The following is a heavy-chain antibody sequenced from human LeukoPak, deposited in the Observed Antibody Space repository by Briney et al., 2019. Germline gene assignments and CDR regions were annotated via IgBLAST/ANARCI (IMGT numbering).Heavy chain of an antibody. Sequence: GGSLRLSCAASGFTFSNYWMHWVRQAPGKGLVWVSRINSDARSTSYADSVKGRFTISRDNAKNTLYLQMNSLRAEDTAVYYCARSTLRLGELSFGGGYYYYMDVWGKGTTVTISS. D-gene: IGHD3-16*02. V-gene: IGHV3-74*01. J-gene: IGHJ6*03. CDR1: GFTFSNYW. CDR3: ARSTLRLGELSFGGGYYYYMDV. CDR2: INSDARST.